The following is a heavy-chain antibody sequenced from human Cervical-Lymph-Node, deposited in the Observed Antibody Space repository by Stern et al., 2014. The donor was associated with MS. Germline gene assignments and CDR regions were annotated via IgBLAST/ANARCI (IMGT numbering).Heavy chain of an antibody. D-gene: IGHD3-16*01. V-gene: IGHV3-7*01. J-gene: IGHJ4*02. CDR2: MRADGSEK. Sequence: EVQLVESGGGLVQPGGSLRLSCEASGFSFSTYWMTWVRQAPGKGLEWVANMRADGSEKHYVDFVKGRFTISRDNAQNSLYLQMNSLRAEDTAVYYCVKGGHLDDWGQGTLVIVSS. CDR1: GFSFSTYW. CDR3: VKGGHLDD.